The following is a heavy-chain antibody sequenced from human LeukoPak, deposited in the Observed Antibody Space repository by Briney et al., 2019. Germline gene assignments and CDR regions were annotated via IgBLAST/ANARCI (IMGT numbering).Heavy chain of an antibody. Sequence: PGRSLRLSCAASGFPFSSYSMTWVRQAPGKGLEWVANIKPDGTTKFYVDSVKGRFTISRGNALNSLYLLMNSLRAEDTAIYYCARSIPYGTTWYGRSDYWGQGTLVTVSS. CDR3: ARSIPYGTTWYGRSDY. CDR2: IKPDGTTK. J-gene: IGHJ4*02. D-gene: IGHD6-13*01. CDR1: GFPFSSYS. V-gene: IGHV3-7*03.